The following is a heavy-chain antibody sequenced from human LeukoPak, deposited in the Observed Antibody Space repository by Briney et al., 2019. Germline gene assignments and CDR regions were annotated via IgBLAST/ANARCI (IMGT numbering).Heavy chain of an antibody. CDR1: GCSNSRRRYH. V-gene: IGHV4-39*01. J-gene: IGHJ5*02. CDR3: SGGSSWYWFDP. Sequence: SGTLSLTFTVSGCSNSRRRYHGGWMRQSPGKGREWIGSIYYSGSTYYNPSLKSRVTISVDTSKNQFSLKLSSVTAADTAVYYCSGGSSWYWFDPWGQGTLVTVSS. D-gene: IGHD6-13*01. CDR2: IYYSGST.